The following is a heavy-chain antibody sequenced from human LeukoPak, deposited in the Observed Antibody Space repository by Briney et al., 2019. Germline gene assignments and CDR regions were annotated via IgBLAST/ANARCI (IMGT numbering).Heavy chain of an antibody. D-gene: IGHD6-19*01. CDR3: ARGAQWPY. V-gene: IGHV3-30-3*01. Sequence: GGSLRLSCAASGFTFSSYAMHWVRQAPGKGLEWVAVISYDGSNKYHADSVKGRFTTSRDNAKNSLYLQMNSLRVEDTAVYYCARGAQWPYWGQGTLVTVSS. J-gene: IGHJ4*02. CDR1: GFTFSSYA. CDR2: ISYDGSNK.